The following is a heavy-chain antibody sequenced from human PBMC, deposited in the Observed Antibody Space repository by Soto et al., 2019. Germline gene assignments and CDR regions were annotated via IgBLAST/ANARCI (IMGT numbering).Heavy chain of an antibody. Sequence: QVQLVESGGGVVQPGRSLRLSCAASGVTFSSYGMHWARQAPGKGLEWVAVISYDGSNKYYADSVKGRFTISRDNSKNTLFLQLNSLSAEDTAVYYCAKDNPVAGQYFYYGMDVWGQGTTVTVSS. V-gene: IGHV3-30*18. CDR1: GVTFSSYG. CDR3: AKDNPVAGQYFYYGMDV. J-gene: IGHJ6*02. CDR2: ISYDGSNK. D-gene: IGHD6-19*01.